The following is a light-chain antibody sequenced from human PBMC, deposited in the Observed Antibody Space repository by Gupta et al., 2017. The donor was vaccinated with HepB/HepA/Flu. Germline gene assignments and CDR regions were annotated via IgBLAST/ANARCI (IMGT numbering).Light chain of an antibody. CDR2: GAS. CDR3: QQDGSSPLT. J-gene: IGKJ4*01. V-gene: IGKV3-20*01. Sequence: EIVLTQSPGTLSLSPGERATLSCRASQSVSSNYLAWFQHRPGQAPRLLIYGASYRATGIPDRFSGSGSGTDFTLTISRLEAEDFAVYYCQQDGSSPLTFGGGTKVEIK. CDR1: QSVSSNY.